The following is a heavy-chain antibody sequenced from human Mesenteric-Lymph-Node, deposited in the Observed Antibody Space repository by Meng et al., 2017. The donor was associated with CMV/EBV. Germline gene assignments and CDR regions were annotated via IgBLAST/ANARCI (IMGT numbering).Heavy chain of an antibody. CDR2: LRFDGSDK. V-gene: IGHV3-30*02. Sequence: GESLKISCAASGFTFNNYRMHWFRQAPGRGLEWVANLRFDGSDKYYADSVKGRFTISRDNSKNTLYLQMNSLRAEDTAVYYCAKIENWGSDYWGQGTLVTVSS. D-gene: IGHD7-27*01. J-gene: IGHJ4*02. CDR1: GFTFNNYR. CDR3: AKIENWGSDY.